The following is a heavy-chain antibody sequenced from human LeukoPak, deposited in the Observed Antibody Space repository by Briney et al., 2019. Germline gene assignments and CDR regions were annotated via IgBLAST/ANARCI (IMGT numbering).Heavy chain of an antibody. CDR2: ISGSGGST. CDR3: AKAAPWGWNEYYFDY. J-gene: IGHJ4*02. V-gene: IGHV3-23*01. CDR1: GFTVSSNY. Sequence: GGSLRLSCAASGFTVSSNYMSWVRQAPGKGLEWVSAISGSGGSTYYADSVKGRFTISRDNSKNTLYLQMNSLRAEDTAVYYCAKAAPWGWNEYYFDYWGQGTLVTVSS. D-gene: IGHD7-27*01.